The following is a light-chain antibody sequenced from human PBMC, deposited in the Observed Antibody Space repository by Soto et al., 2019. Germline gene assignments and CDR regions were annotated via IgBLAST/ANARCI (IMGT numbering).Light chain of an antibody. CDR1: SRDIGTDYY. Sequence: QSALTQPASVSGSPGQSITISCTGTSRDIGTDYYVSWYQHHPGKAPKVIIHDVSTRPSGVSDRFSGSKSDNTASLTISGLQPDDEADYYCSSYTISNPLVFGGGTKLTVL. CDR3: SSYTISNPLV. J-gene: IGLJ3*02. CDR2: DVS. V-gene: IGLV2-14*03.